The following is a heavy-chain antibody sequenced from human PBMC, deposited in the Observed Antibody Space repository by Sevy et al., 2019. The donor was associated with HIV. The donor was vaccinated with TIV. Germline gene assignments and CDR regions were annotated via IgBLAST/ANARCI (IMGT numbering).Heavy chain of an antibody. J-gene: IGHJ6*02. D-gene: IGHD2-8*01. CDR1: GFTFSSYG. CDR3: AKDGCTNGVCYLNYYGMDV. Sequence: GGSLRLSCAASGFTFSSYGMHWVRQAPGKGLEWVAVISYDGSSKYYADSVKGRFTISRDNSKNTLYLQMNSLRAEDTAVYYCAKDGCTNGVCYLNYYGMDVWGQGTTVTVSS. V-gene: IGHV3-30*18. CDR2: ISYDGSSK.